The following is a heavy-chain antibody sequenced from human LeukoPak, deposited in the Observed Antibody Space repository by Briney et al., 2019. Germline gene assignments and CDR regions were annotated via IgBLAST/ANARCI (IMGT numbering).Heavy chain of an antibody. CDR2: ISGSTDST. V-gene: IGHV3-23*01. CDR1: GFTFSSYA. Sequence: GGSLRLSCAASGFTFSSYAMSWVRQAPGKGLEWVSVISGSTDSTYYADSVKGRFTISRDNSKNTLYLQMNSLRAEDTAVYYCARVWNYYDSSGLSPDGSDYYGMDVWGQGTTVTVSS. CDR3: ARVWNYYDSSGLSPDGSDYYGMDV. D-gene: IGHD3-22*01. J-gene: IGHJ6*02.